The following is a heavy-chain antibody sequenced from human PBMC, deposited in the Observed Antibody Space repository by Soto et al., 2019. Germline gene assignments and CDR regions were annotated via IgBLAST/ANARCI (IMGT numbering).Heavy chain of an antibody. D-gene: IGHD3-22*01. Sequence: PGGSLRLSCAASGFTFSSYAVSWVRQAPGKGPEWISSISGSGSTIYYADSVKGRFTISRDNSKNTLYLQMSSLRAEDTAVYYCAKVFYYYDSSGYYYFDYRGQGTLVTVSS. V-gene: IGHV3-23*01. CDR2: ISGSGSTI. CDR1: GFTFSSYA. J-gene: IGHJ4*02. CDR3: AKVFYYYDSSGYYYFDY.